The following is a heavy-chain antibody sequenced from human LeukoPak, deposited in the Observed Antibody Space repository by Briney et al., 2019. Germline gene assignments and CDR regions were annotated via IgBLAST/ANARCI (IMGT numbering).Heavy chain of an antibody. CDR2: IYHSGST. CDR3: ARGSNYDIPSWFDP. J-gene: IGHJ5*02. CDR1: GGSISSSNW. Sequence: PSETLSLTCAVSGGSISSSNWWSWVRQPPGKGLEWIGEIYHSGSTNYDPSLKSRVTISVDKSKNQFSLKLSSVTAADTAVYYCARGSNYDIPSWFDPWGQGTLVTVSS. D-gene: IGHD3-9*01. V-gene: IGHV4-4*02.